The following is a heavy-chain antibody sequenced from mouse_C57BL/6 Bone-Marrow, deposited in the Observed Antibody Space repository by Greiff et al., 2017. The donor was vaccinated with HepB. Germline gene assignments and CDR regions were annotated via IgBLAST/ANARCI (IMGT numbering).Heavy chain of an antibody. CDR3: ARQTSTGTMDY. V-gene: IGHV5-12*01. Sequence: EVQGVESGGGLVQPGGSLKLSCAASGFTFSDYYMYWVRQTPEKRLEWVAYISNGGGSTYYPDTVKGRFTISRDNAKNTLYLQMSRLKSEDTAMYYCARQTSTGTMDYWGQGTSVTVSS. J-gene: IGHJ4*01. CDR2: ISNGGGST. CDR1: GFTFSDYY. D-gene: IGHD4-1*02.